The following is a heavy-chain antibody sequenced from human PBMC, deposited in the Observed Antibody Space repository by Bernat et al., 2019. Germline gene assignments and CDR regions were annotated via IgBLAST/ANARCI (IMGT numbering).Heavy chain of an antibody. J-gene: IGHJ4*02. CDR2: IRYDGSNK. V-gene: IGHV3-30*02. CDR3: AKVESHYYDSSGYYSDY. D-gene: IGHD3-22*01. Sequence: QVQLVESGGGVVQPGGSLRLSCAASGFTFSSYGMHWVRQAPGKGLEWVAFIRYDGSNKYYADSVKGRFTISRDNSKNTLYLQMNSLRAEDTAVYYCAKVESHYYDSSGYYSDYWCQGTLVTVSS. CDR1: GFTFSSYG.